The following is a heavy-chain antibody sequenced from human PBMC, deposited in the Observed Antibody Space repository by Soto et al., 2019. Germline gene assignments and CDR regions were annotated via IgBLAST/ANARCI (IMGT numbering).Heavy chain of an antibody. CDR1: GFTLSNYG. CDR3: ARNVGSSVSSRWFDT. D-gene: IGHD3-10*02. V-gene: IGHV3-33*01. J-gene: IGHJ5*02. Sequence: QVQLVESGGGVVQPGRSLTLSCVASGFTLSNYGMHWVRQAPGKGLEWVAVIWYDGTATYSADSVKGRFSISRDNAKNELFLQLSSLRAEDTAVYYCARNVGSSVSSRWFDTWGQGTLVTVSS. CDR2: IWYDGTAT.